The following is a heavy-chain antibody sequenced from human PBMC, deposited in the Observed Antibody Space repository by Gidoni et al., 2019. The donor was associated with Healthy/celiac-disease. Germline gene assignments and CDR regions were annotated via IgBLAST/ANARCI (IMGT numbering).Heavy chain of an antibody. J-gene: IGHJ4*02. V-gene: IGHV3-21*01. Sequence: EVQLVESGGGLVKPGGSLRLSCAASGFTFSSYSMNWVRQAPVKGLEWVSSISSSSSYIYYADSVKGRFTISRDNAKNSLYLQMNSLRAEDTAVYYCARVGHDSRGYWGQGTLVTVSS. CDR3: ARVGHDSRGY. CDR1: GFTFSSYS. D-gene: IGHD3-22*01. CDR2: ISSSSSYI.